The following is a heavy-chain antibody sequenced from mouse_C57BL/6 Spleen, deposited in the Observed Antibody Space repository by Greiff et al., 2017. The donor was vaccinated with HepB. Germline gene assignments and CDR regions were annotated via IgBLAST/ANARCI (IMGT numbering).Heavy chain of an antibody. CDR1: GYAFSSYW. J-gene: IGHJ2*01. Sequence: VKLMESGAELVKPGASVKISCKASGYAFSSYWMNWVKQRPGKGLEWIGQIYPGDGDTNYNGKFKGKATLTADKSSSTAYMQLSSLTSEDSAVYFCARESSYYFDYWGQGTTLTVSS. CDR3: ARESSYYFDY. CDR2: IYPGDGDT. V-gene: IGHV1-80*01.